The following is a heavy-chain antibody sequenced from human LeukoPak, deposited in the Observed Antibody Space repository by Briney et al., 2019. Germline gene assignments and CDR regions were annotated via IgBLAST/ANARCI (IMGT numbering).Heavy chain of an antibody. Sequence: SETLSLTCTVSGGSITNYYWNWIRQPPGKGLEWIGYIYNSDNSNYNPSLKSQVPISADTSNNQFSLRLNSVTSADTAVYYCARVPEQITMMGGAFDIWGQGTLVTVSS. J-gene: IGHJ3*02. V-gene: IGHV4-59*01. CDR2: IYNSDNS. CDR1: GGSITNYY. CDR3: ARVPEQITMMGGAFDI. D-gene: IGHD3-22*01.